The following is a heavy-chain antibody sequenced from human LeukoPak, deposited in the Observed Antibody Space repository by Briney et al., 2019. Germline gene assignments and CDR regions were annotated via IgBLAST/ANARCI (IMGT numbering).Heavy chain of an antibody. CDR3: ARDLTVGATDY. J-gene: IGHJ4*02. D-gene: IGHD1-26*01. Sequence: PGGSLRLSCAASRFTFSSYSMNWARQAPGKGLEWVSYISSSSSTIYYADSVKGRFTISRDNAKNSLYLQMNSLRAEDTAVYYCARDLTVGATDYWGQGTLVTVSS. CDR2: ISSSSSTI. CDR1: RFTFSSYS. V-gene: IGHV3-48*04.